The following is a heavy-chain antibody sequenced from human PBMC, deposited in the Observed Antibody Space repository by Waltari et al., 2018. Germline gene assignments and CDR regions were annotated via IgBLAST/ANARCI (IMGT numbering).Heavy chain of an antibody. CDR1: GFTFVDYG. CDR2: SNGNGGST. J-gene: IGHJ3*02. CDR3: ATVPGIATSGNDGIDI. V-gene: IGHV3-20*03. Sequence: EVQLVESGGGVVRPGGSLGLSFSASGFTFVDYGLRWVRQAPGKGLEWVSDSNGNGGSTGYADSVKGRFTISRDSAKTSLYLQMNSLRAEDTALYYCATVPGIATSGNDGIDIWGQGTMVTVSS. D-gene: IGHD6-13*01.